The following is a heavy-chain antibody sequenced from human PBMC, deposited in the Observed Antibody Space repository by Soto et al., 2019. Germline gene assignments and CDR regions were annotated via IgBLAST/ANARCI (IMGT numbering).Heavy chain of an antibody. D-gene: IGHD6-25*01. Sequence: EVQVTESEGGLVKPGGSLRLSCEVSGLKLSDAWMNWVRQAPGKGLEWVGRMKSYGGGTDYAAPVKGRFTISRDDSKNTVFLQMDSLKVEETAVYYCVWESKVCSAWHWGQGTLVTVSS. J-gene: IGHJ4*02. CDR1: GLKLSDAW. V-gene: IGHV3-15*07. CDR3: VWESKVCSAWH. CDR2: MKSYGGGT.